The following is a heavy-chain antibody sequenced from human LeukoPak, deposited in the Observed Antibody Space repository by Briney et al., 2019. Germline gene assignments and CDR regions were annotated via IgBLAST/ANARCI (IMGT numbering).Heavy chain of an antibody. J-gene: IGHJ4*02. CDR2: ISGSSGTI. Sequence: GGSLRLSCTASGFTFRSHSMIWVRQAPGKGLEWISYISGSSGTIYYADSVKGRFTISRDNAKNSLYLEMNSLRAEDTAVYYCASLGCNGGSCYLFDYWGQGTLVTVSS. CDR3: ASLGCNGGSCYLFDY. D-gene: IGHD2-15*01. V-gene: IGHV3-48*01. CDR1: GFTFRSHS.